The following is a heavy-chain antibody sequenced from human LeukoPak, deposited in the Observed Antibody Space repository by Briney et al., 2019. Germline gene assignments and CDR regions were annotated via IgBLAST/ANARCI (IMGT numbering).Heavy chain of an antibody. D-gene: IGHD6-19*01. CDR1: GFTLSSYG. CDR2: IRYDGSNK. V-gene: IGHV3-30*02. Sequence: PGGSLRLSCAASGFTLSSYGMHWVRQAPGKGLEWVAFIRYDGSNKYYADSVKGRFTISRDNSKNTLYLQLNSLRAEDTAVYYCAAGRSSEVAYWGQGTLVTVSS. J-gene: IGHJ4*02. CDR3: AAGRSSEVAY.